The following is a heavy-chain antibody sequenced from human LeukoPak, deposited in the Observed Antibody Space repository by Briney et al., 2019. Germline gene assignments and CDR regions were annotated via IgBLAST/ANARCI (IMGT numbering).Heavy chain of an antibody. Sequence: GGSLRLSCAASGFTVSSNYMSWVRQAPGKGLEWVSVIYSGGSTYYADSVQGRFTIPRDNFKNTLYLQMNSLTAEDTAIYYCARDPGTIFDVLNYHFDYWGQGTLVTVSS. D-gene: IGHD3-3*01. CDR2: IYSGGST. J-gene: IGHJ4*02. CDR3: ARDPGTIFDVLNYHFDY. V-gene: IGHV3-53*05. CDR1: GFTVSSNY.